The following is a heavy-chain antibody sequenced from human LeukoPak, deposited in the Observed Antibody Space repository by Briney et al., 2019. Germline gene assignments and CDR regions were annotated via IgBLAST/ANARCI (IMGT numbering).Heavy chain of an antibody. CDR3: ARLQRVTMNAFDI. V-gene: IGHV4-59*12. CDR1: GGSIRSYY. D-gene: IGHD3-22*01. Sequence: SETLSLTCTVSGGSIRSYYWSWIRQPPGKGLEWIGYIYYSGSTNYNPSLESRVTISLDTSKNQFSLKLSSVTAADTAVYYCARLQRVTMNAFDIWGQGTMVTVSS. CDR2: IYYSGST. J-gene: IGHJ3*02.